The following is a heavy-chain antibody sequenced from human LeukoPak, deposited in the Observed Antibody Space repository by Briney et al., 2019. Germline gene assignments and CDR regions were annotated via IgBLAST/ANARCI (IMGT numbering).Heavy chain of an antibody. CDR1: GFTFSSYW. Sequence: PGGSLRLSCAASGFTFSSYWMHWVRQAPGKGLVWVSRINSDGSSTSYADSVKGRFTISRDNAKNTLYLQMNSLRAEDTAVYYCARVRRDSSGYYFWGQGTLVTVSS. CDR2: INSDGSST. V-gene: IGHV3-74*01. J-gene: IGHJ4*02. CDR3: ARVRRDSSGYYF. D-gene: IGHD3-22*01.